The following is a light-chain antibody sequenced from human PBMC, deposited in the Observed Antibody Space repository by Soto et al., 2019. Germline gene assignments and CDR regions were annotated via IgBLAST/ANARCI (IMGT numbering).Light chain of an antibody. CDR3: QQYYRPWT. CDR1: QSVLYSSNNKNY. V-gene: IGKV4-1*01. J-gene: IGKJ1*01. Sequence: DIVMTQSPDSLAVSLGERATINCKSSQSVLYSSNNKNYLAWYRQKPGQPPKLLIYWASTRESGVPDRFSGSGSGTDFTLTINSLQAEDVAVYYCQQYYRPWTFGQGTKVEIK. CDR2: WAS.